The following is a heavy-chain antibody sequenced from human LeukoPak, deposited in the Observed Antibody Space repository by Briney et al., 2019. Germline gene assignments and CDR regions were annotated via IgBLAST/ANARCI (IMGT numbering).Heavy chain of an antibody. CDR1: GFTFSSYG. Sequence: GGSLRLSCAASGFTFSSYGMHWVRQAPGKGLEWVAFIRYDGSNKYYADSVKGRFTISRDNSKNTLYLQMNSLRAEDTAVYYCAKVWGGSYLGGDAFDIWGQGTMVTVSS. J-gene: IGHJ3*02. V-gene: IGHV3-30*02. D-gene: IGHD1-26*01. CDR2: IRYDGSNK. CDR3: AKVWGGSYLGGDAFDI.